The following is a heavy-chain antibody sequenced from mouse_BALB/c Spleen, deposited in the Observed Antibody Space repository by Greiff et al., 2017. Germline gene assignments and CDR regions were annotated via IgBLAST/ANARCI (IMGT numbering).Heavy chain of an antibody. CDR2: IYPGDGDT. D-gene: IGHD4-1*01. Sequence: VQLQQSGPELVKPGASVKISCKASGYAFSSSWMNWVKQRPGQGLEWIGRIYPGDGDTNYNGKFKGKATLTADKSSSTAYMQLSSLTSVDSAVYFCARGGLGQGLAYGGQGTLVTVSA. J-gene: IGHJ3*01. CDR1: GYAFSSSW. CDR3: ARGGLGQGLAY. V-gene: IGHV1-82*01.